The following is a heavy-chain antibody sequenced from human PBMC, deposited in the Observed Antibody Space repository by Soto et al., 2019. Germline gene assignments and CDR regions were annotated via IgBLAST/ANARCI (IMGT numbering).Heavy chain of an antibody. CDR2: IIPIFGTA. V-gene: IGHV1-69*13. CDR1: GGTFSSYA. J-gene: IGHJ4*02. CDR3: ARTRGISGTTDYFDY. Sequence: SVKVSCKASGGTFSSYAISWVRQAPGQGLEWMGGIIPIFGTANYAQKFQGRVTITADESTSTAYMELSSLRSEDTAVYYCARTRGISGTTDYFDYWGQGTLVTVSS. D-gene: IGHD1-7*01.